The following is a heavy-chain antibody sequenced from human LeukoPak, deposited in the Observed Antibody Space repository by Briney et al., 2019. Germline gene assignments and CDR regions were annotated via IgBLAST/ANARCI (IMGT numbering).Heavy chain of an antibody. CDR1: GGSISSGGYY. CDR3: ATASGTSPIDS. CDR2: IHFSGST. Sequence: PSETLSLTCTVSGGSISSGGYYSTWIRQPPGKGLEWIGYIHFSGSTYYNPSLQSRVTISVDTSKNQFSLKLTSVTAADSAVYFCATASGTSPIDSWGQGTLVTVSS. J-gene: IGHJ4*02. V-gene: IGHV4-61*08.